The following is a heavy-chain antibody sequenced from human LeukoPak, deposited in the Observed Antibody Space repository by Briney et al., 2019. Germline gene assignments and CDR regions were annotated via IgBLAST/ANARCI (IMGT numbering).Heavy chain of an antibody. CDR1: GYSFTSYW. Sequence: HGESLKISCKGSGYSFTSYWIGWVRQMPGKGLEWMGIIYPGDSDTRYSPSFQGQVTISADKSISTAYLQRSSLKASDTAMYYCARHSSSITYYHHPGDYWGQGTLVTVSS. V-gene: IGHV5-51*01. J-gene: IGHJ4*02. CDR3: ARHSSSITYYHHPGDY. D-gene: IGHD2-2*01. CDR2: IYPGDSDT.